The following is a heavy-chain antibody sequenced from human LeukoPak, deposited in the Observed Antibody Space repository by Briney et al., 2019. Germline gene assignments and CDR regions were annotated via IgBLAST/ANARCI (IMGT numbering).Heavy chain of an antibody. Sequence: RASVKVSCKASGYTFTGYYMHWVRQAPGQGLEWMGWINPNSGGANYAQKFQGRVTMTRDTSISIAYMELSRLRSDDTAVYYCARGGSYYYGSELDYWGQGTLVTVSS. CDR1: GYTFTGYY. J-gene: IGHJ4*02. V-gene: IGHV1-2*02. CDR2: INPNSGGA. D-gene: IGHD3-10*01. CDR3: ARGGSYYYGSELDY.